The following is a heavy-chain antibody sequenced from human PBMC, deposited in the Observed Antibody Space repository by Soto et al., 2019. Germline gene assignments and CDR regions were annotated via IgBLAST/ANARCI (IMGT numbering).Heavy chain of an antibody. Sequence: GGSLRLSCAASGFIFSNYAMHWVRQAPGKGLEWVTIISFDGSKTHYADSVRGRFTISRDNSNNTLSLQMSNLRPEDTALYYCAREGGNGYSYGYSFDYWGQGTQITVSS. J-gene: IGHJ4*02. CDR2: ISFDGSKT. V-gene: IGHV3-30-3*01. CDR3: AREGGNGYSYGYSFDY. CDR1: GFIFSNYA. D-gene: IGHD5-18*01.